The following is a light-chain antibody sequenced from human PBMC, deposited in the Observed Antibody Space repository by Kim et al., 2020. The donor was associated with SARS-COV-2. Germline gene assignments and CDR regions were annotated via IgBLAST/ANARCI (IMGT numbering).Light chain of an antibody. V-gene: IGKV3-15*01. CDR1: QSVSSN. J-gene: IGKJ2*01. Sequence: EIVMTQSPATLSVSPGERATLSCRASQSVSSNLAWYQQKPGQAPRLLIYGASTRATGIPGRFSGSGSGTEFTLTISSLQSEDFAVYYCQQYGRSPYTFGQGTKLEI. CDR2: GAS. CDR3: QQYGRSPYT.